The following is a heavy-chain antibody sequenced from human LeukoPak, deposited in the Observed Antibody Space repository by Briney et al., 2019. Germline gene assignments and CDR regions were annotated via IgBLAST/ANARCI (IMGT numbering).Heavy chain of an antibody. Sequence: AASVKVSCTSSGFSFSNSAVQWVRQARGQRLEWIGWIIVGSGTTNYAQSLQGRLTITRDMSTNTAYMELSSLRSEDTAVYYCAAERYGGISDCCNFEIWGQGTMVTVSS. CDR3: AAERYGGISDCCNFEI. D-gene: IGHD4-23*01. CDR2: IIVGSGTT. J-gene: IGHJ3*02. CDR1: GFSFSNSA. V-gene: IGHV1-58*01.